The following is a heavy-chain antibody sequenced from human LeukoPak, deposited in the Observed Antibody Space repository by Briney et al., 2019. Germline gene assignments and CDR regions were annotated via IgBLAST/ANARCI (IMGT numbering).Heavy chain of an antibody. D-gene: IGHD6-13*01. CDR1: GFTFSSYW. V-gene: IGHV3-7*01. Sequence: GGSLRLSCAASGFTFSSYWMSWVRQAPGKGLEWVANIKQDGSEKYYVDSVKGRFTISRDNAKNSLYLQMNSLRAEDTAVYYCARDQVAAAGTAFDPWGQGTLVTVSS. CDR2: IKQDGSEK. CDR3: ARDQVAAAGTAFDP. J-gene: IGHJ5*02.